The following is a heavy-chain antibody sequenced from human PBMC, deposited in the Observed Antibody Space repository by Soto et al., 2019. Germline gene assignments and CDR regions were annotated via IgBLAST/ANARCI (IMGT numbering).Heavy chain of an antibody. CDR1: GYSFAGYW. V-gene: IGHV5-10-1*01. CDR3: ARQIYDSDTGPNFQYYFDS. D-gene: IGHD3-22*01. J-gene: IGHJ4*02. Sequence: GESLEISCKGSGYSFAGYWITWVRQKPGKGLEWMGRIDPSDSQTYYSPSFRGHVTISATKSITTVFLQWSSLRASDTAMYYCARQIYDSDTGPNFQYYFDSWGQGTPVTVSS. CDR2: IDPSDSQT.